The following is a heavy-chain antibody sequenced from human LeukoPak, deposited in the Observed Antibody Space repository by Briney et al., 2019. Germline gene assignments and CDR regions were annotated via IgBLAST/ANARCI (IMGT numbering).Heavy chain of an antibody. V-gene: IGHV3-73*01. CDR3: ARLGGSPPYFDY. D-gene: IGHD3-16*01. CDR2: IRRKGNDYAT. CDR1: GFSFSGSA. Sequence: GGSLRLSCAASGFSFSGSAIHWVRQATGKGLEWVGHIRRKGNDYATAYTASVKGRFTISRDDSKNTAFLQMDSLKTEDTAVYFCARLGGSPPYFDYWGQGTLVTVSS. J-gene: IGHJ4*02.